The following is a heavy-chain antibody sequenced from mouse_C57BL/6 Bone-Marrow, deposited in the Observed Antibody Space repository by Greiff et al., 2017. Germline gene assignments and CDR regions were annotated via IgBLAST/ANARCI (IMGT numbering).Heavy chain of an antibody. D-gene: IGHD1-1*01. CDR3: ARSWDYGSSFDY. Sequence: QVQLQQSGAELARPGASVKLSCKASGCTFTSYGISWVKQRTGQGLEWIGEIYPRSGNTYYNEKFKGKATLTADKSSSTAYMELRSLTSEDSAVYFCARSWDYGSSFDYWGQGTTLTVSS. J-gene: IGHJ2*01. CDR2: IYPRSGNT. V-gene: IGHV1-81*01. CDR1: GCTFTSYG.